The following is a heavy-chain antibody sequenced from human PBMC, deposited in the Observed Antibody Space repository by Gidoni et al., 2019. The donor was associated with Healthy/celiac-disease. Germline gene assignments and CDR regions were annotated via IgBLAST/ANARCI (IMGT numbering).Heavy chain of an antibody. J-gene: IGHJ3*02. V-gene: IGHV3-23*01. Sequence: EVQLLESGGGLVQPGGSLRLSCAASGFIFSSYAMSWVRQAPVKGLEWVSAISGSGGSTYYADSVKCRFTISRDNSKNTLYLQMNSLRAEDTAVYYCAKVGNMVRGVNAFDIWGQGTMVTVSS. D-gene: IGHD3-10*01. CDR1: GFIFSSYA. CDR2: ISGSGGST. CDR3: AKVGNMVRGVNAFDI.